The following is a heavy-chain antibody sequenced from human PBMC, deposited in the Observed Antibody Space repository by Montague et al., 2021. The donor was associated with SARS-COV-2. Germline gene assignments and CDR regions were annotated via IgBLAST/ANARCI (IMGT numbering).Heavy chain of an antibody. Sequence: SETLSLTCTVSGGSISSYYWSWIRQPPGKGLEWIGYIYYSGSTNYNPSLKSRVTISVDTSKSQFSLKLSSVTAADTAVYYCARVINWNLNGWFDPWGQGTLVTVSS. J-gene: IGHJ5*02. V-gene: IGHV4-59*01. CDR2: IYYSGST. D-gene: IGHD1-20*01. CDR1: GGSISSYY. CDR3: ARVINWNLNGWFDP.